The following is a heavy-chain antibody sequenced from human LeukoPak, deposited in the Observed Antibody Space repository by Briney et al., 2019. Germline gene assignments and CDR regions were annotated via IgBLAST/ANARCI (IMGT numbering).Heavy chain of an antibody. D-gene: IGHD1-26*01. CDR2: INDNGGRT. J-gene: IGHJ4*02. CDR3: VKDVGGSYAFDY. Sequence: GGSLRLSCSASGFTFSRYAMHWVRQAPGKGLGYVSGINDNGGRTHYGDSVKGRFSISRDNSKNTLHLQMSTLRAEDTALYYCVKDVGGSYAFDYWGQGILVTVAS. CDR1: GFTFSRYA. V-gene: IGHV3-64D*09.